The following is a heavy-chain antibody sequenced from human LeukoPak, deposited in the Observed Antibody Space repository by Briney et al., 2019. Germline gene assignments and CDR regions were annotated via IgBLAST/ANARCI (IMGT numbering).Heavy chain of an antibody. J-gene: IGHJ4*02. CDR1: GFAFSAYW. Sequence: GGSLRLSCSASGFAFSAYWMNWVRQAPGEGPEWVANIDLGGSAKSCVASVKGRCTISRDNANNSLYLQINSLRVEDTAVYYCAAWGLHNYWGQGTLVTVSS. CDR3: AAWGLHNY. CDR2: IDLGGSAK. D-gene: IGHD7-27*01. V-gene: IGHV3-7*01.